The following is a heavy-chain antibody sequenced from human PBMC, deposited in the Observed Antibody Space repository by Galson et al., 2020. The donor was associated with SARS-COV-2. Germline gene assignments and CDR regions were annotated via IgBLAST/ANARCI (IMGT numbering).Heavy chain of an antibody. CDR2: ISYDGSNK. Sequence: GGSLRLSCAASGFTFSSYAMHWVRQAPGKGLEWVAVISYDGSNKYYADSVKGRFTISRDNSKNTLYLQMNSLRAEDTAVYYCARDRLAYGMDVWSQGTTVTVS. CDR1: GFTFSSYA. J-gene: IGHJ6*02. CDR3: ARDRLAYGMDV. V-gene: IGHV3-30*04.